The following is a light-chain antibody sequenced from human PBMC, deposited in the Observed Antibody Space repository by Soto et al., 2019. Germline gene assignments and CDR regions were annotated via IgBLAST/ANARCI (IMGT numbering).Light chain of an antibody. CDR1: SSDVGGYNY. CDR2: DVS. Sequence: QSVLTQPASLSGSPGQSITISCTGTSSDVGGYNYVSWYQQHPGKAPKLMIYDVSNRPSGVSNRFSGSKSGNTASLTISGLQAEDEADYYCSSYTSSSTWVFGGATKLTVL. CDR3: SSYTSSSTWV. J-gene: IGLJ3*02. V-gene: IGLV2-14*01.